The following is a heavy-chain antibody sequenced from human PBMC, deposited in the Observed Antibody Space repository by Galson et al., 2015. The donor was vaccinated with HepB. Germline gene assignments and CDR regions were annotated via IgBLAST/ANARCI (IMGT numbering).Heavy chain of an antibody. J-gene: IGHJ3*02. CDR1: GFTFSNYN. CDR3: ARVRGDAFDI. CDR2: ISYSSSYI. Sequence: SLRLSCAASGFTFSNYNMNWVRQAPGKGLEWVSSISYSSSYIYYADSLKGRFTISRDNAKDSLFLQMNSLRAEDAAVYYCARVRGDAFDIWGQGTMVTVSS. V-gene: IGHV3-21*01.